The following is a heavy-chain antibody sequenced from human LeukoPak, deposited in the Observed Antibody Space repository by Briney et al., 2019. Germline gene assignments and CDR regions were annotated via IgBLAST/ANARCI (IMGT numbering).Heavy chain of an antibody. Sequence: GASVKVSCKASGYTFTGYYMHWVRQAPGQGLEWMGWINPNSGGTNCAQKFQGRVTMTRDTSISTAYMELSRLRSDDTAVYYCARVLNYYDSSGYIGLILDYWGQGTLVTVSS. D-gene: IGHD3-22*01. V-gene: IGHV1-2*02. J-gene: IGHJ4*02. CDR3: ARVLNYYDSSGYIGLILDY. CDR1: GYTFTGYY. CDR2: INPNSGGT.